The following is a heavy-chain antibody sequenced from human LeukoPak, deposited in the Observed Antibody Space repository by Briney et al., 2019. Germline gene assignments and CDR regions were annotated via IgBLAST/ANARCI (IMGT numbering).Heavy chain of an antibody. CDR2: IYYSGST. D-gene: IGHD6-19*01. CDR1: GGSISSSSYY. CDR3: ARLEAVAGIPDY. Sequence: SETLSPTCTVSGGSISSSSYYWGWIRQPPGKGLEWIGSIYYSGSTYYNPSLKSRVTISVDTSKNQFALKLSSVTAADTAVYYCARLEAVAGIPDYWGQGTLVTVSS. J-gene: IGHJ4*02. V-gene: IGHV4-39*01.